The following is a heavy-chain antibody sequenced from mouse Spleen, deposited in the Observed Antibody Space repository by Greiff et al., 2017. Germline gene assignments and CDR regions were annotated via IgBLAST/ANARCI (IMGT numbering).Heavy chain of an antibody. Sequence: DVQLVESGGGLVKPGGSLKLSCAASGFTFSDYGMHWVRQAPEKGLEWVAYISSGSSTIYYADTVKGRFTISRDNAKNTLFLQMTSLRSEDTAMYYCAREGNYEAWFAYWGQGTLVTVSA. CDR2: ISSGSSTI. CDR1: GFTFSDYG. CDR3: AREGNYEAWFAY. D-gene: IGHD2-1*01. J-gene: IGHJ3*01. V-gene: IGHV5-17*01.